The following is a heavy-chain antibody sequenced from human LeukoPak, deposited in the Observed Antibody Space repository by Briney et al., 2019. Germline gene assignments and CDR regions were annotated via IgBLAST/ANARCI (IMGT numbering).Heavy chain of an antibody. J-gene: IGHJ4*02. CDR3: ALIRGYSYGDYYFDY. V-gene: IGHV3-23*01. Sequence: GGSLTLSCAASGFTFSSYSMSWVRQPPARGLEWVSSISGSGGSTYYEDSVKGWFTLSRDNSKNTLYLQVNSLSAVYTGVYYCALIRGYSYGDYYFDYWGQGTLLTV. CDR2: ISGSGGST. D-gene: IGHD5-18*01. CDR1: GFTFSSYS.